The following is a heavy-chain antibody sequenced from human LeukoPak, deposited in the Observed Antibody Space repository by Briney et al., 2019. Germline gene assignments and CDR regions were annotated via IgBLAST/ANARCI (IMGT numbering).Heavy chain of an antibody. D-gene: IGHD6-19*01. CDR3: AVLPGIAVAVIDY. CDR2: ISGSGGST. Sequence: PGGSLRLSCAASGFTFSSYAMSWVRQAPGKGLEWVSAISGSGGSTYYADFVKGRFTISRDNSKNTLYLQMNSLRAEDTAVYYCAVLPGIAVAVIDYWGQGTLVTVSS. CDR1: GFTFSSYA. V-gene: IGHV3-23*01. J-gene: IGHJ4*02.